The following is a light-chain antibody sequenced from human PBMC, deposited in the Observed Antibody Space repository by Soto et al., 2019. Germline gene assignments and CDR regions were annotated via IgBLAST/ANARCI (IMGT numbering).Light chain of an antibody. J-gene: IGKJ1*01. CDR1: QSVSSSY. CDR3: RQYGSSPPT. V-gene: IGKV3-20*01. CDR2: GAS. Sequence: EIVLTQSPGTLSLSPGERATLSCRASQSVSSSYLAWYQQKPGQAPRLLIYGASSRATGIPDRFSGSGSGTDFTLTIIRLEPEDFALYYCRQYGSSPPTFGQGTKVEIK.